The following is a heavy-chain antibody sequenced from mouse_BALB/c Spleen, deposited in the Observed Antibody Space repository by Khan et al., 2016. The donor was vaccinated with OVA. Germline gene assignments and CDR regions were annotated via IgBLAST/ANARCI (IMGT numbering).Heavy chain of an antibody. V-gene: IGHV5-9*03. CDR2: ISSGGDNT. J-gene: IGHJ3*01. Sequence: EVELVESGGGLVKPGGSLKLSCAASGFTFSSFTMSWVRQTPEKRLEWVASISSGGDNTYYPDSVKGRFTISRDNAKNNLYLQMSSLRSEVTALYYCARSNYGPFAYWGQGTLVTVSA. CDR3: ARSNYGPFAY. D-gene: IGHD1-1*02. CDR1: GFTFSSFT.